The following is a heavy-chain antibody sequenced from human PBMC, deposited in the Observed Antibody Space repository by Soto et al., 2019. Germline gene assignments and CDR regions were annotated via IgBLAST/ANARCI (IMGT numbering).Heavy chain of an antibody. CDR2: IKQDGSDE. CDR1: GFTLRGYW. Sequence: EVQLVESGGGLVQPGGSLRLTCAVSGFTLRGYWMSWVRQAPGKGLEWVANIKQDGSDENYVDSVKGRFTISRDNAKNSLYLQMNSLRVDDTAVYFCAGGGGNFDQWGQGTLVTVSS. D-gene: IGHD3-16*01. J-gene: IGHJ4*02. CDR3: AGGGGNFDQ. V-gene: IGHV3-7*04.